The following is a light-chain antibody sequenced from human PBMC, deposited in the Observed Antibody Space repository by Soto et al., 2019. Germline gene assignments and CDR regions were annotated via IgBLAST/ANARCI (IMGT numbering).Light chain of an antibody. CDR1: SSDVGAYNF. V-gene: IGLV2-11*01. CDR2: DVN. J-gene: IGLJ1*01. CDR3: CSYAGEYKYV. Sequence: QSVLTQPRSVSGSPGQSVTISCTGSSSDVGAYNFASWYQQHPGAAPKLLIHDVNKRPPGVPDRFSASKSGNTASLTISGLQAEDEADYYCCSYAGEYKYVFGSGTKVNVL.